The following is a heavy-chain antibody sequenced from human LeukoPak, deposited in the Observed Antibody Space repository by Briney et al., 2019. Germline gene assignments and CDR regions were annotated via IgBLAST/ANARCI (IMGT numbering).Heavy chain of an antibody. CDR1: GGSISSSSYY. CDR2: IYYSGST. J-gene: IGHJ5*02. V-gene: IGHV4-39*01. Sequence: SGTLSLTCTVSGGSISSSSYYWGWIRQPPGKGLEWIANIYYSGSTYFNPSLKSRVTISIDTSKNQFSLKLTSVTAADTAVYYCARQNYDILTGYYIPNWFDPWGQGTLVTVSS. D-gene: IGHD3-9*01. CDR3: ARQNYDILTGYYIPNWFDP.